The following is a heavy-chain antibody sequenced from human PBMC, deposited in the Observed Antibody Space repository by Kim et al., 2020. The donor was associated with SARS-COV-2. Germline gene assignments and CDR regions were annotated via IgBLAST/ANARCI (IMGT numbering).Heavy chain of an antibody. V-gene: IGHV3-15*01. D-gene: IGHD3-10*01. J-gene: IGHJ4*02. Sequence: PVKGRFTISRDDSKNTLYLQMNSLKTEDTAVYYCTALITMVRGVIKTYDYWGQGTLVTVSS. CDR3: TALITMVRGVIKTYDY.